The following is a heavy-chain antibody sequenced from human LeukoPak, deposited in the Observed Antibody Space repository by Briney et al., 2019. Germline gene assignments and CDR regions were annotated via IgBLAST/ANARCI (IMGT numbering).Heavy chain of an antibody. CDR2: IKQDGSEK. D-gene: IGHD5-12*01. J-gene: IGHJ4*02. CDR3: ARGYSGYDWAPDY. V-gene: IGHV3-7*04. CDR1: GFTFSSYW. Sequence: GGPLRLSCAASGFTFSSYWMSWVRQAPGKGLEWVANIKQDGSEKYYMDSVKGRFTISRDTAKNSLYLQMNSLRAEDTAVYYCARGYSGYDWAPDYWGQGALVTVSS.